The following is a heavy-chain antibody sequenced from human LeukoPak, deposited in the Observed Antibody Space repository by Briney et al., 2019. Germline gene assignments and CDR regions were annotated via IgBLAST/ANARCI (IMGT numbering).Heavy chain of an antibody. D-gene: IGHD3-3*01. J-gene: IGHJ4*02. CDR2: IHGSSGST. CDR3: ARGYDFWSGYSFDY. Sequence: GGSLRLSCAASGFTFSSYAMSWVRQAPGKGLEWVSGIHGSSGSTYYADSVKGRSTISRDNSKNTLYLQMNSLRAEDTAVYYCARGYDFWSGYSFDYWGQGTLVTVSS. CDR1: GFTFSSYA. V-gene: IGHV3-23*01.